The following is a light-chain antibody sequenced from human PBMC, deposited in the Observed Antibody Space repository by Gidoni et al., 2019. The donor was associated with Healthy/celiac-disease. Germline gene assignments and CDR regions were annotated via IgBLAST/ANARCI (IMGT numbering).Light chain of an antibody. CDR1: QSLLHSNGYNY. Sequence: DIVMTKSPLSLPVTPGEPASISCRSSQSLLHSNGYNYLDWYLQKPGQSPQLLIYLGSNRASGVPDRFSGSGSGTDFTLKIIRVEAEDVGVYYCMQALQTPLTFXPXTKVDIK. CDR2: LGS. V-gene: IGKV2-28*01. CDR3: MQALQTPLT. J-gene: IGKJ3*01.